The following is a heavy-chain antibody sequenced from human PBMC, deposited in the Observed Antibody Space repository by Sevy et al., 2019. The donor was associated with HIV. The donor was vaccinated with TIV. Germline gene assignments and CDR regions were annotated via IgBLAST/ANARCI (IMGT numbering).Heavy chain of an antibody. CDR1: GGSISSGRNY. V-gene: IGHV4-61*02. D-gene: IGHD6-25*01. J-gene: IGHJ4*02. CDR2: IYISGDT. CDR3: ARDGSSGIQWFDY. Sequence: SETLSLTCTVSGGSISSGRNYWNWIRQPAGKGLEWIGRIYISGDTNYNHSLKSRVTISLDTSKKQFSLKLTSVTAADTAVYYCARDGSSGIQWFDYWGQGILVTVSS.